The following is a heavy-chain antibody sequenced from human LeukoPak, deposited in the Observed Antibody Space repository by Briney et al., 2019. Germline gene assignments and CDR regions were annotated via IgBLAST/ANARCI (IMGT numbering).Heavy chain of an antibody. CDR1: GFTFSSYS. Sequence: GGSLRLSCAASGFTFSSYSMNLVRQAPGKGLEWVSSISSSSSYIYYADSVKGRFTISRDNAKNSLYLQMNSLRAEDTAVYYCASGLNAPEYSSSSDYMDVWGKGTTVTVSS. V-gene: IGHV3-21*01. J-gene: IGHJ6*03. D-gene: IGHD6-6*01. CDR2: ISSSSSYI. CDR3: ASGLNAPEYSSSSDYMDV.